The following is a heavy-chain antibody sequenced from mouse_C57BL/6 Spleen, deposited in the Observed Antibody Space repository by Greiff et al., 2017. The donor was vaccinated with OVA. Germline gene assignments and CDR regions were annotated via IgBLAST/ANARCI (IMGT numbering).Heavy chain of an antibody. CDR3: ARSSYGNYRYFDV. V-gene: IGHV1-18*01. Sequence: EVQLQQSGPELVKPGASVKIPCKASGYTFTDYNMDWVKQSHGKSLEWIGDINPNNGGTIYNQKFKGKATLTVDKSSSTAYMELRSLTSEDTAVYYCARSSYGNYRYFDVWGTGTTVTVSS. CDR1: GYTFTDYN. J-gene: IGHJ1*03. D-gene: IGHD2-1*01. CDR2: INPNNGGT.